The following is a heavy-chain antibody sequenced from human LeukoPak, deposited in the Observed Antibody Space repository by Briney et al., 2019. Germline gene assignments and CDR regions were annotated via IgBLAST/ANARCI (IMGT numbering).Heavy chain of an antibody. CDR1: GGSISSYY. J-gene: IGHJ4*02. CDR3: ASNYYGSGSLDY. Sequence: SETLSLTCSVSGGSISSYYWSWIRQPAGKGLEWIGRIYFTGTTNYNPSLQSRVTMSVDTSKYQFSLELSSVTAADTAVYYCASNYYGSGSLDYWGQGNLVTVSS. V-gene: IGHV4-4*07. CDR2: IYFTGTT. D-gene: IGHD3-10*01.